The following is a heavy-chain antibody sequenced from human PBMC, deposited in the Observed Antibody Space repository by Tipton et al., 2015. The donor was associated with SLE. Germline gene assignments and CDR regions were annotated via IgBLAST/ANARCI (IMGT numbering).Heavy chain of an antibody. J-gene: IGHJ4*02. Sequence: TLSLTCTVSGGSISSGSYYWSWIRQPAGKGLEWIGRIYTSGSTNYNPSLKSRVTIPVDTSKNQFSLKLSSVTAADTAVYYCARDKGYWGQGTLVTVSS. V-gene: IGHV4-61*02. CDR2: IYTSGST. CDR1: GGSISSGSYY. CDR3: ARDKGY.